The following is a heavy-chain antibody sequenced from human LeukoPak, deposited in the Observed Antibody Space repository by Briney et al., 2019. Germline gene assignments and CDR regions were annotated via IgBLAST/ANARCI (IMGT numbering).Heavy chain of an antibody. V-gene: IGHV4-61*02. D-gene: IGHD1-26*01. CDR1: GGSINSGSYY. J-gene: IGHJ3*02. CDR2: IYSSGST. Sequence: SETLSLTCTVSGGSINSGSYYWSWIRQPAGKGLEWIGRIYSSGSTNYNPSLKSRVAISQDTSKNQFSLKLSSVTAADTAVYYCARESSRWELLHAFDIWGQGTMVTVSS. CDR3: ARESSRWELLHAFDI.